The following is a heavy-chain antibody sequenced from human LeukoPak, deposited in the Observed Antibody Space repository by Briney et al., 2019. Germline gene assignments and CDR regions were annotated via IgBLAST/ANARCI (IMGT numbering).Heavy chain of an antibody. V-gene: IGHV3-74*01. J-gene: IGHJ4*02. D-gene: IGHD6-13*01. CDR3: ARGTSNWDLDY. Sequence: GGSLRLSCAASEFTFSSYWMHWVRQAPGKGLVWVSRINSDGSSTTYADSVKGRFTISRDNAKNTLYLQMNSLRAEDTAVYYCARGTSNWDLDYWGQGTLVTVSS. CDR1: EFTFSSYW. CDR2: INSDGSST.